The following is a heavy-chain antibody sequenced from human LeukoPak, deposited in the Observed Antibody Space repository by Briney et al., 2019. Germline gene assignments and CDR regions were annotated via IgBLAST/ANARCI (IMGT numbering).Heavy chain of an antibody. Sequence: PGXSLRLSCAASGFTFSDYFMSWIRQAPGKGLEWVSYISSSAYTISYADSVKGRFTISRDNAKNSLYLQMNSLRAEDTAVYYCARSVRYFDCPECGAYYYYYYMDVWGKGTTVTVSS. CDR3: ARSVRYFDCPECGAYYYYYYMDV. J-gene: IGHJ6*03. V-gene: IGHV3-11*04. D-gene: IGHD3-9*01. CDR2: ISSSAYTI. CDR1: GFTFSDYF.